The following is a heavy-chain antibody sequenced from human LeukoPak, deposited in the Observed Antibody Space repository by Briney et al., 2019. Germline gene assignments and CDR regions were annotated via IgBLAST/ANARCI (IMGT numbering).Heavy chain of an antibody. CDR3: VKKVAGVAWFDS. CDR1: AYSITSSNW. Sequence: PSDTLSLTCAVSAYSITSSNWWAWIRQPPGKGLEWIGYIYYSGSTYYNPSLKSRVTMSVDTSKNQFSLKLTSVTAVDTAVYYCVKKVAGVAWFDSWGQGTLVTVSS. V-gene: IGHV4-28*01. J-gene: IGHJ5*01. CDR2: IYYSGST. D-gene: IGHD7-27*01.